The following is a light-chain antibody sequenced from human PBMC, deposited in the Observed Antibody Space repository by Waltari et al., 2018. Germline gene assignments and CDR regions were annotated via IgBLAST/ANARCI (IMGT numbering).Light chain of an antibody. CDR2: AAS. CDR1: QTIGSY. V-gene: IGKV1-39*01. Sequence: DIQMTQSPSSLSASVGDRVTITCRARQTIGSYVNWYQQKPGKAPSLLVYAASILQSGVPSRFTGSGSGTDFSLTISSLQPEDFATYFCQQTYRAPQTFGQGTRLEI. CDR3: QQTYRAPQT. J-gene: IGKJ2*01.